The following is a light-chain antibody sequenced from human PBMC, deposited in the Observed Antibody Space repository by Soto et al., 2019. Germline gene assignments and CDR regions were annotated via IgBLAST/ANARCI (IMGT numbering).Light chain of an antibody. Sequence: IVFSQSPATLSLPPGERATRSCRASQSVSSYLAWYQQKPGQAPRLLIYDASNRATGIPARFSGSGSGTDFTLTISSLEPEDFALYCCQQCRSWPFTFCPGTKVDIK. CDR1: QSVSSY. CDR2: DAS. V-gene: IGKV3-11*01. J-gene: IGKJ3*01. CDR3: QQCRSWPFT.